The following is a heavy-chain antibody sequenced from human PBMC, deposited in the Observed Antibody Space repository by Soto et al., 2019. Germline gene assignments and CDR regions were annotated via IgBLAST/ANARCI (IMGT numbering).Heavy chain of an antibody. CDR3: AREAGYSSSWFLDS. D-gene: IGHD6-13*01. CDR1: GVSISSGGYY. Sequence: QVQLQESGPGLVKPSQTLSLTCSVSGVSISSGGYYWSWIRQHPGKGLEWIGYIYYSGSTYYNPSLKSRVTISVDTSKSQVSLKLSSVTAADPAVYYCAREAGYSSSWFLDSWGQGTLVTVSS. V-gene: IGHV4-31*03. CDR2: IYYSGST. J-gene: IGHJ4*02.